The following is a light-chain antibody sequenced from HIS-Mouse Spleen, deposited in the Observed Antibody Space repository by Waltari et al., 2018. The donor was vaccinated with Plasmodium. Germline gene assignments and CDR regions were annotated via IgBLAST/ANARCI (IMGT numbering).Light chain of an antibody. Sequence: SSELTQDPAVSVALGQTVRLTCQGESLRSYYASCYQQKPRQAPVLVIYGNNNRPAGIPDRFSGSSSGNTASLTITGAQAEDEADYYCNSRDSSGNHQVFGEGTKLTVL. CDR2: GNN. CDR3: NSRDSSGNHQV. CDR1: SLRSYY. V-gene: IGLV3-19*01. J-gene: IGLJ3*02.